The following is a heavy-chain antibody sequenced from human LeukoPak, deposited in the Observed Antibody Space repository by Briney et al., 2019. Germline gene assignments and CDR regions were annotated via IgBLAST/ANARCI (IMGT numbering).Heavy chain of an antibody. J-gene: IGHJ3*01. CDR1: GFMFRRAW. CDR3: ARGPF. V-gene: IGHV3-7*01. Sequence: GGSLRLSCAASGFMFRRAWISWVRQAPGKGLEWVANINEDGSETNVVKSVEGRFTITRDNAKNSLDPQMNSLRAEDTAVYYCARGPFWGQGTMVTVSS. CDR2: INEDGSET.